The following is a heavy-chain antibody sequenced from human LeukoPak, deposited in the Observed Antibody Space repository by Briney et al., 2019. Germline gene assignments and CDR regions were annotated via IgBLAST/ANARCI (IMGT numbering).Heavy chain of an antibody. J-gene: IGHJ4*02. V-gene: IGHV3-7*01. Sequence: GGSLRLSCAASGFAASRFTFSTFGMHWVRQAPGKGLEWVATIKKDGSEKYYVDSVKGRFTISRDNAENSLYLHMNNLRAEDTAVYYCTRGGRSTSYYWEYWGQGTLVTVSS. D-gene: IGHD6-13*01. CDR3: TRGGRSTSYYWEY. CDR2: IKKDGSEK. CDR1: GFAASRFTFSTFG.